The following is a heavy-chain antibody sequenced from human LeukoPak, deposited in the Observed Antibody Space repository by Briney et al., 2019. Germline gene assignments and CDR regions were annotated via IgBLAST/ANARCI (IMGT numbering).Heavy chain of an antibody. V-gene: IGHV5-51*01. CDR3: ARQSDWTQAGYYYYMDV. CDR1: GYSFTSYW. D-gene: IGHD2-21*02. Sequence: GESLRISCKGSGYSFTSYWIGWVRQMPGKGLEWMGIIYPGDSDTRYSPSFQGQVTISADKSISTAYLQWSSLKASDTAMYYCARQSDWTQAGYYYYMDVWGKGTTVTVSS. CDR2: IYPGDSDT. J-gene: IGHJ6*03.